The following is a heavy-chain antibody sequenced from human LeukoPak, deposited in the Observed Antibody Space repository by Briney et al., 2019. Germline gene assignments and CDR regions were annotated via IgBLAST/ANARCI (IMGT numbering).Heavy chain of an antibody. CDR3: ASQAPIQLWVLSYNWFDP. CDR2: ISAYNCNT. D-gene: IGHD5-18*01. Sequence: ASGKVSCKASGYTFTSYGISWVRQAPGPGLEGRGWISAYNCNTNYAQKLQGRVTMTTDTSTSTAYMELTSLRSEGTAVYYCASQAPIQLWVLSYNWFDPWGQRTPVSASS. J-gene: IGHJ5*02. V-gene: IGHV1-18*01. CDR1: GYTFTSYG.